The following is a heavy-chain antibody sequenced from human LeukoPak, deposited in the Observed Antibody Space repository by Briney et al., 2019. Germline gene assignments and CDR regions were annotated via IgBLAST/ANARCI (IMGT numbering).Heavy chain of an antibody. D-gene: IGHD3-22*01. CDR3: ARDVSDSYYDSSGHNDY. Sequence: GGSLRLTCAASGFTFSSYSMNWVRQAPGKGLEWVSSISSSSSYIYYADSVKGRFTISRDNAKNSLYLQMNSLRAEDTAVYYCARDVSDSYYDSSGHNDYWGQGTLVTVSS. CDR2: ISSSSSYI. CDR1: GFTFSSYS. V-gene: IGHV3-21*01. J-gene: IGHJ4*02.